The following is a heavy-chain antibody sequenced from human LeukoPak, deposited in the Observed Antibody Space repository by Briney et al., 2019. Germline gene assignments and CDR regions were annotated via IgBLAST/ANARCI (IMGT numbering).Heavy chain of an antibody. CDR3: ATPLDYYDTSGYHQGGD. CDR1: GFTFSSYW. Sequence: GGSLRLSCAASGFTFSSYWMTWVSQAPGKGLEWVANIKQDGSKKNYVDSVKGRFTISRDNAKNSLYLQMNSLRAEDTAVYYCATPLDYYDTSGYHQGGDWGQGTLVTVSS. V-gene: IGHV3-7*03. J-gene: IGHJ4*02. D-gene: IGHD3-22*01. CDR2: IKQDGSKK.